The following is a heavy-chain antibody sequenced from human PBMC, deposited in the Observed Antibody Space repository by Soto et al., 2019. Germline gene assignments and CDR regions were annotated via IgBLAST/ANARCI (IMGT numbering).Heavy chain of an antibody. V-gene: IGHV3-9*01. CDR1: GFTFDDYA. D-gene: IGHD1-20*01. Sequence: PGGSLRLSCVAAGFTFDDYAIHWVRLAPGEGLEWVSGISWNSGNMDYADSVKGRFTISRDNAKDSLYLQMNSLRAEDTALYYYAKVKRGNWNGHSFDIWGQGTMVTVSS. CDR2: ISWNSGNM. CDR3: AKVKRGNWNGHSFDI. J-gene: IGHJ3*02.